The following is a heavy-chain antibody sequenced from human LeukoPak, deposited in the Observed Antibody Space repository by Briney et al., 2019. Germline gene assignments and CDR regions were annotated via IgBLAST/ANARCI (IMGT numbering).Heavy chain of an antibody. V-gene: IGHV3-74*01. Sequence: GGSLRLSCAASGFTFSSYWMHWVRQAPGKGLVWVSRIHKDGSSTSYADSVKGRFTISRDNAKNSLYLQMNSLRAEDTAVYYCARDYDHYMDVWGKGTTVTVSS. J-gene: IGHJ6*03. CDR1: GFTFSSYW. CDR3: ARDYDHYMDV. CDR2: IHKDGSST.